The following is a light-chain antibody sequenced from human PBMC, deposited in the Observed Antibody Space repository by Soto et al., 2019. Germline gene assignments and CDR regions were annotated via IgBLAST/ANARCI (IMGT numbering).Light chain of an antibody. J-gene: IGKJ4*01. CDR1: QSVSIN. Sequence: EIVMTQSPATLSVSPGERATLSCRASQSVSINLAWYQQKPGQAPRLLIYGASTRATGIPARFSGSGSGTEFTLTISSLQSEDFAVYYCQQYNNWLTFGRGTKVEIK. CDR2: GAS. V-gene: IGKV3-15*01. CDR3: QQYNNWLT.